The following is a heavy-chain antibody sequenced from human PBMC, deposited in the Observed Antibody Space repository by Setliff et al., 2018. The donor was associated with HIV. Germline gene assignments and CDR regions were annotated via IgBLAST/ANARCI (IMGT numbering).Heavy chain of an antibody. V-gene: IGHV4-59*11. CDR3: ARHNCGTTACYGVVV. D-gene: IGHD2-2*01. CDR1: GDSMSSHY. Sequence: PSETLSLTCTVSGDSMSSHYWTWIRQPPGKGLEWIGYMFYSGASNYNPSLKSRVTMSVDTSNNHFSLKLTSVTAADTAVYYCARHNCGTTACYGVVVWGQGTMVTVSS. J-gene: IGHJ3*01. CDR2: MFYSGAS.